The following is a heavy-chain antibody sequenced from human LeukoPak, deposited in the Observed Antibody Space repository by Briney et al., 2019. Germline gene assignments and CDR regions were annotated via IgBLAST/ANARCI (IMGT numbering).Heavy chain of an antibody. V-gene: IGHV3-74*01. D-gene: IGHD3-3*01. CDR3: VRDYEGDYYTYYMDV. CDR1: GFTFSNYW. J-gene: IGHJ6*03. CDR2: IKTDGTST. Sequence: PGGSLRLSCAASGFTFSNYWMHWVRLTPEKGLMWVCRIKTDGTSTAYADPVKGRFTTSRDNAKNTLNLQMSSLRAEDTGVYYCVRDYEGDYYTYYMDVWGNGTTVTV.